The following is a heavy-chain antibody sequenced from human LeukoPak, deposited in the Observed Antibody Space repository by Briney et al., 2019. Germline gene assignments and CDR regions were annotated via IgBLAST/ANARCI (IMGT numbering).Heavy chain of an antibody. CDR2: INHSGST. V-gene: IGHV4-34*01. Sequence: ETLSLTCAVYGGSFSGYYWSWIRQPPGKGLEWIGEINHSGSTNYNPSLKSRVTISVDTSKNQFSLKLSSVTAADTAVYYCARGSHYYYYMDVWGKGTTVTVPS. J-gene: IGHJ6*03. CDR1: GGSFSGYY. CDR3: ARGSHYYYYMDV.